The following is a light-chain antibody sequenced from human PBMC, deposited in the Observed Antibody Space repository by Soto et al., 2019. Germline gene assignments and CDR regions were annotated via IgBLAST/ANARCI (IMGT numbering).Light chain of an antibody. CDR3: QQYGSSPLT. CDR1: QSVSSSY. Sequence: EIVLTQSPGTLSLYPGERATLSCRASQSVSSSYLAWYQQKSGQAPRLLIYGASSRATGIPDRFSGRGSGTDFTLTISRLEPEDFALYYCQQYGSSPLTFSGGTKVDI. CDR2: GAS. J-gene: IGKJ4*01. V-gene: IGKV3-20*01.